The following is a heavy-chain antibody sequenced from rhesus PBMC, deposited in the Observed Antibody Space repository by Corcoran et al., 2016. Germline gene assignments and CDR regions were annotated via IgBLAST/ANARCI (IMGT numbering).Heavy chain of an antibody. D-gene: IGHD3-22*01. Sequence: QVQLQESGPGLVKPSETLSLTCAVPGYSISSGYSWAWIRQPPGKGRGWIGYIGGSSGSTYYNPSLKSRVTISKDTSKNQFSLKLSSGTAADTAVFYCARRRGGGVITFDYWGQGVLVTVSS. V-gene: IGHV4-99*01. CDR3: ARRRGGGVITFDY. J-gene: IGHJ4*01. CDR1: GYSISSGYS. CDR2: IGGSSGST.